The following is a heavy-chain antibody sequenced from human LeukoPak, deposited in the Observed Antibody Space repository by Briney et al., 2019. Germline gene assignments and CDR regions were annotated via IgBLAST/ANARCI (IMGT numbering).Heavy chain of an antibody. CDR1: GGSISSYY. Sequence: ETLSLTCTVSGGSISSYYWSWIRQPPGKGLEWIGYIYYSGSTNYNPSLKSRVTISVDTSKNQFSLKLSSVTAADTAVYYCARHSSGWFPFDYWGQGTLVTVSS. D-gene: IGHD6-19*01. CDR3: ARHSSGWFPFDY. V-gene: IGHV4-59*08. J-gene: IGHJ4*02. CDR2: IYYSGST.